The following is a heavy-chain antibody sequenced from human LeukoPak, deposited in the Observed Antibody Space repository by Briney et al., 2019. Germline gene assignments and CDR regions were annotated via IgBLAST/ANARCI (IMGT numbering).Heavy chain of an antibody. J-gene: IGHJ4*02. V-gene: IGHV3-23*01. CDR2: ISGGGGST. Sequence: GGSLRLSCAASGFTFSSYSMNWVRQAPGKGLEWVSAISGGGGSTYYADSVKGRFTISRDNSKNTLYLQMNSLRAEDTAVYYCAKDSGSLPHDFDYWGQGTLVTVSS. D-gene: IGHD1-26*01. CDR1: GFTFSSYS. CDR3: AKDSGSLPHDFDY.